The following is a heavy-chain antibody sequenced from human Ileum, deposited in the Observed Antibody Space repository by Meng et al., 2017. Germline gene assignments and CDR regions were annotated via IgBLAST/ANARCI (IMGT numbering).Heavy chain of an antibody. CDR3: ARKFCSSTSCYIDWFDP. V-gene: IGHV1-18*01. CDR2: ISAYNGNT. J-gene: IGHJ5*02. Sequence: VQLVPSGAEVKKPGAAVKVSCKASGYTFTSYGISWVRQAPGQGLEWMGWISAYNGNTNYAQKLQGRVTMTTDTSTSTAYMELRSLRSDDTAVYYCARKFCSSTSCYIDWFDPWGQGTLVTVSS. D-gene: IGHD2-2*02. CDR1: GYTFTSYG.